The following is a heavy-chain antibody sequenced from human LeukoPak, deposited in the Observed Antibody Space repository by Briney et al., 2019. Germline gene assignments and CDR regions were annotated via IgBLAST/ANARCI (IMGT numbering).Heavy chain of an antibody. V-gene: IGHV3-7*01. CDR3: ARGAAAAEY. CDR1: GFTFSSYS. D-gene: IGHD6-13*01. CDR2: IKQDGSEK. Sequence: PGGSLRLSCAASGFTFSSYSMSWVRQAPGKGLEWVANIKQDGSEKYYVDSVKGRFTISRDNAKNSLYLQMNSLRAEDTAVYYCARGAAAAEYWGQGTLVTVSS. J-gene: IGHJ4*02.